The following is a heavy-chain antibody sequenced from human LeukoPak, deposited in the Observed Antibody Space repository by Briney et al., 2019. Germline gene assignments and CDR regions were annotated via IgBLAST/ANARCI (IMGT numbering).Heavy chain of an antibody. J-gene: IGHJ3*02. D-gene: IGHD2-15*01. V-gene: IGHV1-2*02. Sequence: ASVKVSCKASGYTFTGYYMHWVRQAPGQGLEWVGWINPNSGGTNYAQNFQGRVTMTRDTSISTAYMDLSRLRSDDTAVYYCARDYCSGGSCYYDAFDIWGQGTMVTVSS. CDR1: GYTFTGYY. CDR2: INPNSGGT. CDR3: ARDYCSGGSCYYDAFDI.